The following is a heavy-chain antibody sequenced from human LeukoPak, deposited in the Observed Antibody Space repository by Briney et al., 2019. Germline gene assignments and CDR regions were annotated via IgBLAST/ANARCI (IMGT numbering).Heavy chain of an antibody. CDR1: GYIFATYC. CDR3: ARQGTYGQFDS. CDR2: IYPGDSDT. J-gene: IGHJ4*02. Sequence: GEALKISCKGSGYIFATYCIGWVRQMPGNGLEWMGIIYPGDSDTTYSPSFQGQVTISADKSINTAYLQWSSLKASDTAMYYCARQGTYGQFDSWGQGTLVTVSS. V-gene: IGHV5-51*01. D-gene: IGHD2-8*01.